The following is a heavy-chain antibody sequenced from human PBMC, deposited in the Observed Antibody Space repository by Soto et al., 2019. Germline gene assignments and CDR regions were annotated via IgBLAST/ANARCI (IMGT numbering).Heavy chain of an antibody. CDR1: GGSFSGYY. CDR2: INHSGST. V-gene: IGHV4-34*01. Sequence: QVQLQQWGAGLLKPSETLSLTCAVYGGSFSGYYWSGIRQPPGKGLEWIGEINHSGSTNYNPSLKSRVTISVDTSKNQFSLKLSSVTAADTAVYYCARGHPRTKFDPWGQGTLVTVSS. J-gene: IGHJ5*02. CDR3: ARGHPRTKFDP.